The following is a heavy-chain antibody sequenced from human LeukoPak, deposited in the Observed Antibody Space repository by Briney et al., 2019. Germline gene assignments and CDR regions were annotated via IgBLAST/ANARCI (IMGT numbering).Heavy chain of an antibody. J-gene: IGHJ5*02. CDR3: GSNWFGP. CDR2: SKNKASGYTT. Sequence: GGSLRLSCEVSGFTFSDYYMNWVRQAPGKGLEWVGRSKNKASGYTTEYAASVKGRFTISRDDSKSSLYLQMNSLRAEDTAVYYCGSNWFGPWGQGTLVTVSS. V-gene: IGHV3-72*01. CDR1: GFTFSDYY.